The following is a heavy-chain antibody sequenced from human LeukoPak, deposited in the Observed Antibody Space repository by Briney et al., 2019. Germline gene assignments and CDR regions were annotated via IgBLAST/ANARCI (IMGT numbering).Heavy chain of an antibody. CDR1: GYSISSGYY. J-gene: IGHJ3*02. CDR2: IYHSGST. D-gene: IGHD2-2*01. Sequence: PPETLSLTCAVSGYSISSGYYWGWIRQPPGKGLEWIGSIYHSGSTYYNPSLRSRVTISVDTSKNQFSLKLSPVTAADTAVYYCALVPAAILDAFDIWGQGTMVTVSS. CDR3: ALVPAAILDAFDI. V-gene: IGHV4-38-2*01.